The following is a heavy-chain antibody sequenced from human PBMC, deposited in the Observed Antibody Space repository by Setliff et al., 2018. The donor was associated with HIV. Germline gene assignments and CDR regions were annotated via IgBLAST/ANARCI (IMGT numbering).Heavy chain of an antibody. J-gene: IGHJ4*02. CDR3: ARGGATGTTRLDY. CDR1: GGSFTSSDYY. D-gene: IGHD1-7*01. CDR2: IYYSGAT. Sequence: PSETLSLTCTVSGGSFTSSDYYWSWIRQHPGKGLEWIGYIYYSGATYYNPSLRGRVTISVDTSQNQVSLKLTSVTAADTAVYYCARGGATGTTRLDYWGQGTLVTVSS. V-gene: IGHV4-30-4*08.